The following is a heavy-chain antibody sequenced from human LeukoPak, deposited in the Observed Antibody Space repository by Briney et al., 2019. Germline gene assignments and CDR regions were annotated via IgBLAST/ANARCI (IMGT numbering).Heavy chain of an antibody. V-gene: IGHV3-23*01. CDR3: AKGGKWDVTPFDY. J-gene: IGHJ4*02. CDR1: GFTFSNYA. Sequence: GGSLRLSCAASGFTFSNYAMSWVRQAPGKGLEWVSTLSGTGGSTYYADSVKGRFTISRDNSKNTLYLQVNSLRAEDTAVYYCAKGGKWDVTPFDYWGQGTLVTVSS. CDR2: LSGTGGST. D-gene: IGHD1-26*01.